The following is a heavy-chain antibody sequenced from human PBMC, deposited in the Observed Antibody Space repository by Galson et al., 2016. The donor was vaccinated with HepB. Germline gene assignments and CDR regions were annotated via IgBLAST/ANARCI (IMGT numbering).Heavy chain of an antibody. V-gene: IGHV4-39*01. CDR2: IFHIGST. Sequence: SETLSLTCTVSGGPISGNRYYWGWIRQPPGKGLEWIGSIFHIGSTYYNASLKSRATISVDTSKSQFSLKLRSLTATDTAVYYCARFGGDWGFWGQGNLVIVSS. J-gene: IGHJ1*01. CDR3: ARFGGDWGF. D-gene: IGHD2-21*02. CDR1: GGPISGNRYY.